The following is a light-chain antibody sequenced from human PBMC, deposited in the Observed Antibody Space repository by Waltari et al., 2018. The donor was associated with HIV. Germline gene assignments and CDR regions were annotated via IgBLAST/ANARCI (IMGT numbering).Light chain of an antibody. CDR3: QQYYKYPYS. Sequence: AIRMTQSPSSFSASTGDRVTVTCRASQDISSYVAWYQQKPGKAPKLLIYGASTLQSGVPSRFSGSGSGTDFTLTISCLQSEDYATYYCQQYYKYPYSFGQGTKLESK. V-gene: IGKV1-8*01. CDR1: QDISSY. J-gene: IGKJ2*03. CDR2: GAS.